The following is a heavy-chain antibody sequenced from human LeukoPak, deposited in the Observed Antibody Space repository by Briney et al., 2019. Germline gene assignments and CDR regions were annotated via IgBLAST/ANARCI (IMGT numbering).Heavy chain of an antibody. J-gene: IGHJ4*02. V-gene: IGHV4-38-2*02. D-gene: IGHD3-9*01. CDR2: IFASGRT. CDR3: AREGIFRSSDWFFDK. Sequence: SETLSLTCTVSGYSISSGYYWGWIRQPPGKGLEWIGRIFASGRTNHNPSLKSRVTMSVDMSKNQVSLDLTSVTAADTAVYYCAREGIFRSSDWFFDKWGQGTLVTVSS. CDR1: GYSISSGYY.